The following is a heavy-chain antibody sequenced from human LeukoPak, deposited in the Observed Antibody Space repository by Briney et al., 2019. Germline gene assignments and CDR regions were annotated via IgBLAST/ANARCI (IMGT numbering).Heavy chain of an antibody. CDR3: VRDRELFY. J-gene: IGHJ4*02. V-gene: IGHV4-59*01. Sequence: PSETLSLTCTVSGGSLSIYYWSWIRRPPGKGPEWIGYIYDSGSTIYNPSLNSRATISVDTSKNQFSLKLRSVTAADTAVYYCVRDRELFYWGQGILVTVSS. D-gene: IGHD3-10*01. CDR1: GGSLSIYY. CDR2: IYDSGST.